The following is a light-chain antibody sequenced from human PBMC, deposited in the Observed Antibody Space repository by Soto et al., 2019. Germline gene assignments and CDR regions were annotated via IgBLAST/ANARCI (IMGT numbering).Light chain of an antibody. CDR3: SSYTSSSTLYV. CDR1: SSDVGGYNY. Sequence: QSALTQPASVSGSPGQSITISCTGTSSDVGGYNYVSWYQQHSGKAPKVMIYDVSNRPSGVSNRFSGSKSGNTASLTISGLQAEHEADYYCSSYTSSSTLYVFGTGTKVTVL. J-gene: IGLJ1*01. CDR2: DVS. V-gene: IGLV2-14*01.